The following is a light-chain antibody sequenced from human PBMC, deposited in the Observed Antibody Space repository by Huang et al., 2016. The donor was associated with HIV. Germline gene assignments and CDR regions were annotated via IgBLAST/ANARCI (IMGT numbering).Light chain of an antibody. J-gene: IGKJ2*01. Sequence: EIVLTQSPGTLSLAPGERATVSCRASQSISTSYLAWYQQKPGQAPRLFIYDASSRATGTPDRFTGSGSGTDFTLTISRLEPEDFAVYYCQQYVTSPTFGQGTKLEIK. CDR2: DAS. CDR3: QQYVTSPT. CDR1: QSISTSY. V-gene: IGKV3-20*01.